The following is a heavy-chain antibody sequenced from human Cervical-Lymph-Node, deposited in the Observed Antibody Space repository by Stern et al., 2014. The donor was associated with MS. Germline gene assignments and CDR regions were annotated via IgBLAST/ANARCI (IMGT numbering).Heavy chain of an antibody. D-gene: IGHD6-19*01. CDR2: ISYDGSNK. V-gene: IGHV3-30*18. Sequence: VQLVESGGGVVQPGRSLRLSCAASGFTFSSYGMHWVRQAPGKGLEWVAVISYDGSNKYYADSVKGRFTISRDNSKNTLYLQMNSLRAEDTAVYYCAKGYSSLDPWGQGTLVTVSS. CDR1: GFTFSSYG. J-gene: IGHJ5*02. CDR3: AKGYSSLDP.